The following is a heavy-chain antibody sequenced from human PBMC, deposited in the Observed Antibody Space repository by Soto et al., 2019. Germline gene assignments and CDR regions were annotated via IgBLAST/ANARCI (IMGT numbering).Heavy chain of an antibody. Sequence: GGSLRLSCAASGYTFSNFWMHWVRQAPGKGLVWVARIKYDGSYTTYADSVKGRFTISRDNAKNTLYLQMNSLRAEDTAVYYCAKTDNLDHWGQGTLVTVSS. CDR2: IKYDGSYT. CDR1: GYTFSNFW. J-gene: IGHJ4*02. V-gene: IGHV3-74*01. CDR3: AKTDNLDH.